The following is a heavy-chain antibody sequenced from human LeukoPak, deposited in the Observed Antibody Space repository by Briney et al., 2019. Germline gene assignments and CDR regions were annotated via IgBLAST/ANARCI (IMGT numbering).Heavy chain of an antibody. CDR3: ARGDIPGRGAYDSSGYYYVY. CDR1: GYTFTGYY. CDR2: INPNSGGT. J-gene: IGHJ4*02. D-gene: IGHD3-22*01. V-gene: IGHV1-2*02. Sequence: ASVKVSCKASGYTFTGYYMHWVRQAPGQGLEWMGWINPNSGGTNYAQKFQGRVTMTRDTSISTAYMELSRLRSDDTAVYYCARGDIPGRGAYDSSGYYYVYWGQGTLVTVSS.